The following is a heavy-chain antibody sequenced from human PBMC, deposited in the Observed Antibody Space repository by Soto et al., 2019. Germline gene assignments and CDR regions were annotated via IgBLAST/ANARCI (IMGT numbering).Heavy chain of an antibody. CDR1: GGSLSSSSNY. V-gene: IGHV4-39*01. Sequence: SETLSLTCTVSGGSLSSSSNYWGWIRQPPGKGLEWIGIVYSGGSTFYNPSLKSRVTISIDTSKNQFSLKLSSVTAADTAVYYCAKYTGATMFDYWGQGTLVTVSS. J-gene: IGHJ4*02. CDR2: VYSGGST. D-gene: IGHD1-26*01. CDR3: AKYTGATMFDY.